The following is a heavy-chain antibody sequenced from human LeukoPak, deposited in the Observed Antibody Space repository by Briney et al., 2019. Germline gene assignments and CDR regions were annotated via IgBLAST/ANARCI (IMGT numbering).Heavy chain of an antibody. CDR3: AGLPYYYESSDYYTEY. CDR1: GGSFSGYY. J-gene: IGHJ4*02. V-gene: IGHV4-34*01. D-gene: IGHD3-22*01. CDR2: INHSGST. Sequence: SETLSLTCAVYGGSFSGYYWSWIRQPPGKGLEWIGEINHSGSTNYNPSLKSRVTISLDTSKNQFSLKLSSVTAADTAVYYCAGLPYYYESSDYYTEYWGQGTLVTVSS.